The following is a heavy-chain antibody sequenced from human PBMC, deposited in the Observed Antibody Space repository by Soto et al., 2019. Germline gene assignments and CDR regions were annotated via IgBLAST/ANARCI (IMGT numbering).Heavy chain of an antibody. Sequence: PSETLSLTCAVYGGSFSGYYWSWIRQPPGKGLEWIGEINHSGSTNYNPSLKSRVTISVGTSKNQFSLKLSSVTAADTVVYYCARVLGNDAFDIWGQGTMVTVSS. J-gene: IGHJ3*02. D-gene: IGHD3-3*02. CDR1: GGSFSGYY. CDR2: INHSGST. V-gene: IGHV4-34*01. CDR3: ARVLGNDAFDI.